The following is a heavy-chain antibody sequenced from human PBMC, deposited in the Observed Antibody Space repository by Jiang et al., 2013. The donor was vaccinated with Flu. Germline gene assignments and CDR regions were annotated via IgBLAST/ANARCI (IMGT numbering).Heavy chain of an antibody. J-gene: IGHJ4*02. V-gene: IGHV4-4*02. D-gene: IGHD7-27*01. CDR2: IYHSGST. CDR3: ARGWPGAGFDS. Sequence: GLVKPSGTLSLTCAVSGGSISEIKWWSWVRQPPGKGLEWIGEIYHSGSTNYNPSLKSRVTISVDTSKNQFSLRLTSVTAADTAVYYCARGWPGAGFDSWGQGTLVTVSS. CDR1: GGSISEIKW.